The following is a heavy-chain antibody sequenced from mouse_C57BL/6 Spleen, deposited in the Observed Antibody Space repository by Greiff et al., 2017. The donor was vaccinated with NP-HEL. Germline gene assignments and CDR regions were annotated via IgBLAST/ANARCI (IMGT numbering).Heavy chain of an antibody. V-gene: IGHV1-53*01. J-gene: IGHJ1*03. CDR1: GYTFTSYW. CDR3: AREIYYGPWYFDV. Sequence: QVQLQQPGTELVKPGASVKLSCKASGYTFTSYWMHWVKQRPGQGLEWIGNINPSNGGTTYNEKFKSKATLTVDKSSSTAYMQLSSLTSEDSAVYYCAREIYYGPWYFDVWGTGTTVTVSS. CDR2: INPSNGGT. D-gene: IGHD1-2*01.